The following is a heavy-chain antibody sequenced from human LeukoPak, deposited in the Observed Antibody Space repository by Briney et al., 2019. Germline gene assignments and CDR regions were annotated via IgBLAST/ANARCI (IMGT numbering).Heavy chain of an antibody. CDR2: IYYRPTT. CDR1: GASIGSSLYF. J-gene: IGHJ4*02. Sequence: SEPLSLPCTVSGASIGSSLYFWGWFRQPPGKGLEWIGSIYYRPTTYYNPSLKSRGTISLDTSNNQFSLKLTSVTAADTAFYYCARGRNWNFQAYFDYWGLGSLVSVSS. V-gene: IGHV4-39*07. CDR3: ARGRNWNFQAYFDY. D-gene: IGHD1-1*01.